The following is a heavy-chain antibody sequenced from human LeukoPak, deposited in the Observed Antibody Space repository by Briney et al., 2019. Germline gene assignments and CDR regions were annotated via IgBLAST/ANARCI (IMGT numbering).Heavy chain of an antibody. J-gene: IGHJ4*02. V-gene: IGHV3-23*01. CDR1: GFTFSSYA. CDR3: AKGSYYDSSGSFYFDY. D-gene: IGHD3-22*01. Sequence: HTGGSLRLSCAASGFTFSSYAMSWVRQAPGKGLEWVSGISGSGDNTYYADSVRGRFTISRDNSKNTLYVQVNSLGTEDTAAYYYAKGSYYDSSGSFYFDYWGQGTLVTVSS. CDR2: ISGSGDNT.